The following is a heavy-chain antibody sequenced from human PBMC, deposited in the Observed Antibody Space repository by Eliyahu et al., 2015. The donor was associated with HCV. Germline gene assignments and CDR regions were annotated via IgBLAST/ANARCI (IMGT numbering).Heavy chain of an antibody. CDR3: ARGQAATPRSGFDI. D-gene: IGHD4-23*01. J-gene: IGHJ3*02. Sequence: VQLVESGGGLVQPGGSLRLSCAATGFTFSFYWMHWVRQAPGKGLVWVSNVKSDGSITSYEDSVKGRITISRDNAKNTLYLQMNSLKDEDTAVYYCARGQAATPRSGFDIWGQGTMVTVSS. CDR1: GFTFSFYW. CDR2: VKSDGSIT. V-gene: IGHV3-74*01.